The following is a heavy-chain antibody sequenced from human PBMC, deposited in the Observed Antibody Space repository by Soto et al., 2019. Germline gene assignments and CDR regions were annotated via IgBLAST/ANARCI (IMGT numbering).Heavy chain of an antibody. CDR1: GGTFNNYV. CDR3: AGRCDSTTCLGHFDY. V-gene: IGHV1-69*06. D-gene: IGHD2-2*01. CDR2: ILPIFATA. J-gene: IGHJ4*02. Sequence: QVQLVQSGAEVKKPGSSVKVSCKASGGTFNNYVVNWVRQAPGQGLEWMGGILPIFATANYAQKFQGRVTITADKYKSTAYMELTRLRSEDTAVYYCAGRCDSTTCLGHFDYWGQGTLVTVAS.